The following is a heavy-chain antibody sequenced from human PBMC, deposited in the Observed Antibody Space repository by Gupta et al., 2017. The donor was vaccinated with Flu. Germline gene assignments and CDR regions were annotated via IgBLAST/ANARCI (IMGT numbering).Heavy chain of an antibody. CDR2: IVVGSGVA. CDR1: ACIDRCSA. CDR3: AAARFNVAEWAFDI. D-gene: IGHD2-8*01. V-gene: IGHV1-58*01. J-gene: IGHJ3*02. Sequence: QMQLVQSGAELERLGTSVKDFCKACACIDRCSAVQWVRQARGQPLEWVGWIVVGSGVADLAQKFQDRVTITRDMSTSTAYMELISLKSEDSAVYYCAAARFNVAEWAFDIWGQGTLVTVSS.